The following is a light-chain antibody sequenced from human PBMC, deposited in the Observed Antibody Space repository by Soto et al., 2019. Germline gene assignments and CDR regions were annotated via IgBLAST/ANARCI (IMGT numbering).Light chain of an antibody. CDR2: DVS. CDR1: SSDVVGYNY. Sequence: QSVLTQPASVSGSPGQSITISCTGTSSDVVGYNYVSWYQQHPGKAPKLMIYDVSNRPSGVSNRFSGSKSGNTASLTISGLQAEDEADYYCSSYASSGTRVFGTGTKVTVL. J-gene: IGLJ1*01. CDR3: SSYASSGTRV. V-gene: IGLV2-14*01.